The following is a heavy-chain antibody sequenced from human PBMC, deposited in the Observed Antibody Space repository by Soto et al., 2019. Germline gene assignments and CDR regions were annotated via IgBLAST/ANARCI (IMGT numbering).Heavy chain of an antibody. CDR3: ARYPLHCSGGNCYNFYYDLDV. Sequence: ASETLSLTCTVSGGSINNYYWSWIRQPPGKGLEWIGYIYYSGSVNYNPSLKSRVTISVDTSKNQFSLKLRSVTAADTAMYYCARYPLHCSGGNCYNFYYDLDVWGQGTTVTVSS. V-gene: IGHV4-59*01. CDR1: GGSINNYY. J-gene: IGHJ6*02. CDR2: IYYSGSV. D-gene: IGHD2-15*01.